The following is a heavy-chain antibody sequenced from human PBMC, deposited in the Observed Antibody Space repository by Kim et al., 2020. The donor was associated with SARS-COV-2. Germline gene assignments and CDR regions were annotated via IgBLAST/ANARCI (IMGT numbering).Heavy chain of an antibody. Sequence: ASVKVSCKASGYTFTIYYMHWVRQAPGQGLEWMGIINPSGGSTSYAQKFQGRVTMTRDTSTSTVYMELSSLRSEDTAVYYCARDPHSNYDWFDPWGQGTLVTVSS. V-gene: IGHV1-46*01. D-gene: IGHD4-4*01. J-gene: IGHJ5*02. CDR2: INPSGGST. CDR1: GYTFTIYY. CDR3: ARDPHSNYDWFDP.